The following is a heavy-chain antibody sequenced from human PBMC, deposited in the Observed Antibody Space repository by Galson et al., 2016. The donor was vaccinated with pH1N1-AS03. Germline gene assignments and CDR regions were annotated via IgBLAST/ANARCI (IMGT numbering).Heavy chain of an antibody. CDR3: ARALMKYGDYLFDF. V-gene: IGHV3-72*01. J-gene: IGHJ4*02. D-gene: IGHD4-17*01. CDR2: IRVKAESYKS. CDR1: GFTFSEHY. Sequence: SLRLSCAASGFTFSEHYMDWVRQAPGKGLEWLGRIRVKAESYKSDYAASVKGRFIFSRDDSKNSLFLQMNSLKIEDTAVYYCARALMKYGDYLFDFWGQGTLVTVSS.